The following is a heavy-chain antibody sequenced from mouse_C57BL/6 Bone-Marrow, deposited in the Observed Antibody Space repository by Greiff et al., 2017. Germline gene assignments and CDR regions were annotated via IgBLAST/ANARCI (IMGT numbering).Heavy chain of an antibody. CDR3: GVGGAMDY. CDR2: IWSGGST. CDR1: GFSLTSYG. Sequence: QVQLKESGPGLVQPSQSLSITCTVSGFSLTSYGVHWVRQSPGKGLEWLGVIWSGGSTDYNAAFISRLSISKDNSKSQVFLKMNSRQADDTAIYYWGVGGAMDYWGQGTSVTVSS. J-gene: IGHJ4*01. V-gene: IGHV2-2*01.